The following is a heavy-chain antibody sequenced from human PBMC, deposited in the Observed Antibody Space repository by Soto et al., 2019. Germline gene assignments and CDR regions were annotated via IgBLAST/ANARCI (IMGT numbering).Heavy chain of an antibody. CDR2: ISGSGGST. J-gene: IGHJ4*02. CDR1: GFTFSSYA. D-gene: IGHD6-13*01. Sequence: GGSLRLSCAASGFTFSSYAMSWVRQAPGKGLEWVSAISGSGGSTYYADSVKGRFTISSDNSKNTLYLQMNSLRAEDTAVYYCAKDKRKQQLARGEFDYWGQGTLVTVSS. CDR3: AKDKRKQQLARGEFDY. V-gene: IGHV3-23*01.